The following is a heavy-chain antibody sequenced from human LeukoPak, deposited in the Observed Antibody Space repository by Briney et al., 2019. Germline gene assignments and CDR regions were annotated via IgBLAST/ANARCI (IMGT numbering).Heavy chain of an antibody. Sequence: GGSLRLSCAASGFTFSSHWMSWVRQAPGKGLEWVANIKKDGSEKYYVDAVKGRFTISRDNAKTSLYLQMNSLRAEDTAVYYCASGARTTGTTPTSYWGQGTLATVSS. J-gene: IGHJ4*02. V-gene: IGHV3-7*01. CDR1: GFTFSSHW. D-gene: IGHD1-1*01. CDR3: ASGARTTGTTPTSY. CDR2: IKKDGSEK.